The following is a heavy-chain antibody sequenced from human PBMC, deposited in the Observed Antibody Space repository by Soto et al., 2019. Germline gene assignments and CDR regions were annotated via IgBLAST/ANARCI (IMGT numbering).Heavy chain of an antibody. CDR1: GYTFTSYA. CDR2: INAGNGNT. D-gene: IGHD2-15*01. J-gene: IGHJ5*02. CDR3: ARALATPEWDIVGVVAATRPPDH. V-gene: IGHV1-3*01. Sequence: GASVKVSCKASGYTFTSYAMHWVRQAPGQRLEWMGWINAGNGNTKYSQKFQGRVTITRDTSASTAYMELSSLRSQDTAVYYCARALATPEWDIVGVVAATRPPDHWGRGTLVTVSS.